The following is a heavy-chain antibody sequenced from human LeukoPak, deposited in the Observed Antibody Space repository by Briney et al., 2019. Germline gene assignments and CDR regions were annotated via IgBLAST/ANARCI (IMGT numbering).Heavy chain of an antibody. Sequence: SETLSLTCAVYGGSFSGYYWSWIRQPPGKGLEWIGEINHSGSTNYNPSLKSRVSLSVDTSKNQFSLNLRSVTAADTAVYYCARFSGWSFFFDYWGQGTLVTVSS. J-gene: IGHJ4*02. CDR1: GGSFSGYY. CDR3: ARFSGWSFFFDY. V-gene: IGHV4-34*01. D-gene: IGHD6-19*01. CDR2: INHSGST.